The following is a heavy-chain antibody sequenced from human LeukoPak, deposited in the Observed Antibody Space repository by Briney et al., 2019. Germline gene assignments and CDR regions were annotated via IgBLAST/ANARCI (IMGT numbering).Heavy chain of an antibody. V-gene: IGHV1-69*05. CDR3: AREDSMIVVAGFDY. CDR2: IIPIFGTA. D-gene: IGHD3-22*01. J-gene: IGHJ4*02. Sequence: SVKVSCKASGGTFSSYAISWVRQAPGQGLEWMGRIIPIFGTANYAPKFQGRVTITTDESTSTAYMELSSLRSEDTAVYYCAREDSMIVVAGFDYWGQGTLVTASS. CDR1: GGTFSSYA.